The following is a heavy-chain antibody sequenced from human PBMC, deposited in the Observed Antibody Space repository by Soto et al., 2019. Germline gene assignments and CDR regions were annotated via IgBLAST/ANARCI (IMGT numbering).Heavy chain of an antibody. V-gene: IGHV3-23*01. D-gene: IGHD6-6*01. CDR2: TGLNGRTT. CDR1: GFTFSMSA. CDR3: ATVHSTSRSFDY. J-gene: IGHJ4*02. Sequence: LRLSCAASGFTFSMSAMTWVRQAPGKGLEWVSTTGLNGRTTYYADSVKGRFTVSRDNSKNTLDLHMSSLRAEDTAVYYCATVHSTSRSFDYWGQGTLVTVSA.